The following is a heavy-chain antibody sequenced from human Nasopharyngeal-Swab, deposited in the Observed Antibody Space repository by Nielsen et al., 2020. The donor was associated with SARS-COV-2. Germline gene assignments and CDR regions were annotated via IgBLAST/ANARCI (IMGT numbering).Heavy chain of an antibody. CDR3: AREAQWELLGGFDY. V-gene: IGHV3-30*03. Sequence: GESLKISCAASGFTFSSYGMHWVRQAPGKGLEWVAVISYDGSNKYYADSVKGRFTISRDNSKNTLYLQMNSLRAEDTAVYYCAREAQWELLGGFDYWGQGTLVTVSS. CDR2: ISYDGSNK. D-gene: IGHD1-26*01. J-gene: IGHJ4*02. CDR1: GFTFSSYG.